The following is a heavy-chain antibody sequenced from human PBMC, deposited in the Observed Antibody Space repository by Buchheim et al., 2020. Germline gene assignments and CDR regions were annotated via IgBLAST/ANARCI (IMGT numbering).Heavy chain of an antibody. CDR1: GFTFSRYS. V-gene: IGHV3-21*01. J-gene: IGHJ4*02. CDR2: ISSSSGTI. CDR3: ARIVGDFGY. Sequence: EVQLVESGGGLVKPGGSLRLSCAASGFTFSRYSMSWVRQAPGKGLEWVSSISSSSGTIYYADSLKGRFSISRDNAQKLLYLQMNSLRAEDTAMYYCARIVGDFGYWGQGTL. D-gene: IGHD3-22*01.